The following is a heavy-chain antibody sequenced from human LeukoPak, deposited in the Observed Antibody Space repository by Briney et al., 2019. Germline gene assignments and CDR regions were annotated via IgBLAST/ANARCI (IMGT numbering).Heavy chain of an antibody. J-gene: IGHJ4*02. Sequence: HPGGSLRLSCAASGFTFSSYAMSWVRQAPGKGLEWVSAISGSGGSTYYADSVKGRFTISRDNSKNTLYLQMNSLRAEDTAVYYCAKAVNIVVVPAAIYWGQGTLVTVSS. CDR1: GFTFSSYA. CDR2: ISGSGGST. D-gene: IGHD2-2*01. V-gene: IGHV3-23*01. CDR3: AKAVNIVVVPAAIY.